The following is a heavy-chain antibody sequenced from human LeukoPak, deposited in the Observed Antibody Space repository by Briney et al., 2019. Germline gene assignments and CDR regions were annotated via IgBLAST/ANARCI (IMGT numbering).Heavy chain of an antibody. J-gene: IGHJ5*02. CDR2: IYYSGNT. D-gene: IGHD7-27*01. CDR3: ARAPRTGDRGYWFDP. Sequence: SETLSLTCTVSGGSIRNYYWSWIRQPPGKGLEWIGYIYYSGNTNQNPSLKSRVTISVDTSKNQFSLKLSSVTAADTAVYYCARAPRTGDRGYWFDPWGQGTLVTVSS. CDR1: GGSIRNYY. V-gene: IGHV4-59*08.